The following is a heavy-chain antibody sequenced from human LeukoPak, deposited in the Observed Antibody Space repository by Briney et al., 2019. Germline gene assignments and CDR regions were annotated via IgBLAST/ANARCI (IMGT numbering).Heavy chain of an antibody. V-gene: IGHV3-30*02. D-gene: IGHD5-18*01. CDR3: AKETGILTYTYGPDY. CDR1: GFTFSSYG. CDR2: IRFDGSKE. Sequence: PGGSLRLSCAASGFTFSSYGIHWVRQAPGKGLEWVAFIRFDGSKEYYADSVKGRFTISRDNSKNTLHLQMNSLRAEDTAVYYCAKETGILTYTYGPDYWGQGTLVTVSS. J-gene: IGHJ4*02.